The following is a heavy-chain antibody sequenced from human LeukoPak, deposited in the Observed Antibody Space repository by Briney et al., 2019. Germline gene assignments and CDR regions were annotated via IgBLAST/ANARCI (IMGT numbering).Heavy chain of an antibody. CDR2: ISGSGGNT. J-gene: IGHJ4*02. Sequence: GSLRLSCAASGFTFSSYAMSWVRQAPGKGLDWVSAISGSGGNTYYADSVKGRFTISRDNSKNTLYLQMNSLRAEDTAVYYCAKDQYGGNPQYYFDYWGQGTLVTVSS. V-gene: IGHV3-23*01. CDR1: GFTFSSYA. CDR3: AKDQYGGNPQYYFDY. D-gene: IGHD4-23*01.